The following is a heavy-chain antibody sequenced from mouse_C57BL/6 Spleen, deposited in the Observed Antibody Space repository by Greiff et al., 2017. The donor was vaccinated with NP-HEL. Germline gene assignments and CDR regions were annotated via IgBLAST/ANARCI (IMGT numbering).Heavy chain of an antibody. V-gene: IGHV1-55*01. CDR2: IYPGSGST. CDR3: ARGYYGVRYFDV. CDR1: GYTFTSYW. D-gene: IGHD1-1*01. J-gene: IGHJ1*03. Sequence: QVQLQQPGAELVKPGASVKMSCKASGYTFTSYWITWVKQRPGQGLEWIGDIYPGSGSTNYNEKFKSKATLTVDTSSSTAYMQLSSLTSEDSAVHYCARGYYGVRYFDVWGTGTTVTVAS.